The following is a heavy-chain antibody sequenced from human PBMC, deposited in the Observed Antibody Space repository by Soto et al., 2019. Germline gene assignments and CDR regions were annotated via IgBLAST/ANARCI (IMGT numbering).Heavy chain of an antibody. J-gene: IGHJ4*02. CDR1: GFTFSNYW. CDR3: ARGAYCGGDCHYYFDY. CDR2: IKQDGSGK. Sequence: EVQLVESGGDLVQPGGSLRLSCAASGFTFSNYWMSWVRQAPGKGLEWVANIKQDGSGKNYVASVKGRFTISRDNAKNSLYLQMNSLRAEDTAVYYCARGAYCGGDCHYYFDYWGLGTLVTVSS. V-gene: IGHV3-7*01. D-gene: IGHD2-21*02.